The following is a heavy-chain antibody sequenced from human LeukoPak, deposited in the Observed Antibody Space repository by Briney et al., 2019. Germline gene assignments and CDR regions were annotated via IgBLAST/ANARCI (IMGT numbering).Heavy chain of an antibody. CDR2: IYYSGST. D-gene: IGHD4-17*01. CDR3: ARDTPYYGDTYYMDV. V-gene: IGHV4-59*01. Sequence: PSETLSLTCTVSGGSISSYYWSWIRQPPGKGLEWIGYIYYSGSTNYNPSLKSRVTISVDTSKNQFSLKLSSVTAADTAAYYCARDTPYYGDTYYMDVWGKGTTVTVSS. CDR1: GGSISSYY. J-gene: IGHJ6*03.